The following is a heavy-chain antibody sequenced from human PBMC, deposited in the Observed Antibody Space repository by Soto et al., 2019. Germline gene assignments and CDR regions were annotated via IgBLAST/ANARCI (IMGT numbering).Heavy chain of an antibody. V-gene: IGHV1-3*01. Sequence: ASVKVSCKASGYTFTSYSMHWVRQAPGQRLEWMGWINAGNGNTKYSQKFQGRVTITGDTSASTAYMELRSLRSDDTAVYYCARGLRQTLVDYWGQGTLVTVSS. CDR3: ARGLRQTLVDY. J-gene: IGHJ4*02. CDR1: GYTFTSYS. CDR2: INAGNGNT. D-gene: IGHD4-17*01.